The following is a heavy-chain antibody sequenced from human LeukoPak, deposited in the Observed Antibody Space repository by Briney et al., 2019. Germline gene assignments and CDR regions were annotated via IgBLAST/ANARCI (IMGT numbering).Heavy chain of an antibody. J-gene: IGHJ4*02. CDR1: GYSLTNYY. D-gene: IGHD5-12*01. Sequence: ASVKVSCKAFGYSLTNYYVHWVRQAPGQGLEWMGEINPSGGSTSYAQKFQGRITETRDTYTITVYMDLSSLRSEDTATYYCARGALTTRIGAGRFDYWGQGSLLTVAS. V-gene: IGHV1-46*01. CDR3: ARGALTTRIGAGRFDY. CDR2: INPSGGST.